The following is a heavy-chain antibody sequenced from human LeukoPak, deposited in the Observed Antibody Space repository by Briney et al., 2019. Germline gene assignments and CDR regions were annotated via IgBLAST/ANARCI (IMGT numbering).Heavy chain of an antibody. CDR2: ISYDGSNT. J-gene: IGHJ4*02. V-gene: IGHV3-30-3*01. CDR3: ARPQLGAHYFDH. D-gene: IGHD6-13*01. CDR1: GITFSSYA. Sequence: GSLRLSCAASGITFSSYAMHWVRQAPGKGLEWVAVISYDGSNTYYADSVKGRFTISRENSRNTLYLQMNSLRAEDTAVYFCARPQLGAHYFDHWGQGTLVTVSS.